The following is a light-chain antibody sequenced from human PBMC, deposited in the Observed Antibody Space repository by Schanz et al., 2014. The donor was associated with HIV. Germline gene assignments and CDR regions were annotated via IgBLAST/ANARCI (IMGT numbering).Light chain of an antibody. V-gene: IGLV1-44*01. CDR2: ATY. Sequence: QSVLTQPPSASGTPGQRVTMSCSASSSNIATNAVNWYQQLPGTAPKLLIYATYNRPSGVPDRFSGSKSGNTASLTVSGLQAEDEADYYCSSHAGSDNVGIFGGGTKLTVL. CDR3: SSHAGSDNVGI. CDR1: SSNIATNA. J-gene: IGLJ2*01.